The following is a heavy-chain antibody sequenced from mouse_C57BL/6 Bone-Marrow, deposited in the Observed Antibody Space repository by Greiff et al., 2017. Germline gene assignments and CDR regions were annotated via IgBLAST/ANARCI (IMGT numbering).Heavy chain of an antibody. CDR1: GFTFSSYS. V-gene: IGHV5-9-1*02. CDR3: TREGFSMDY. CDR2: ISSGGDYI. Sequence: EVKVVESGEGLVKPGGSLKLSCAASGFTFSSYSMSWVRQTPEERLEWVAYISSGGDYIYYADTVKGRVTISRDNARNTLYLQMSSLKSEDTAMYYCTREGFSMDYWGQGTSVTVSS. J-gene: IGHJ4*01.